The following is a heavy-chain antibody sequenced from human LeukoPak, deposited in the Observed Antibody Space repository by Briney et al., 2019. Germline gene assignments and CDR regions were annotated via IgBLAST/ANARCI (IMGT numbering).Heavy chain of an antibody. CDR3: AKDAPPYCSSTSCYYYYYMDV. CDR1: GFTFSSYA. Sequence: GGSLRLSCAASGFTFSSYAMSWVRQAPGKGLEWVSAISGSGGSTYYADSVKGRFTISRDNSKNTLYLQMNSLRAEDTAVYYCAKDAPPYCSSTSCYYYYYMDVWGKGTTVTVSS. CDR2: ISGSGGST. V-gene: IGHV3-23*01. J-gene: IGHJ6*03. D-gene: IGHD2-2*01.